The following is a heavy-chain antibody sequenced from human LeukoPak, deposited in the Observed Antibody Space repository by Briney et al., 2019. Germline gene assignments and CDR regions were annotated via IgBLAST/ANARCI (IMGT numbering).Heavy chain of an antibody. J-gene: IGHJ4*02. CDR1: GFPFSRYA. CDR3: AKDDNGPHDN. Sequence: PGGSLRLSCAASGFPFSRYAMSWVRQAPGKGLEWVSALSASGDTTYYADSVKGRFTISRDNSKNTLYLRMSSLRAEDTAVYYCAKDDNGPHDNWGQGTLVTVSS. D-gene: IGHD1-1*01. V-gene: IGHV3-23*01. CDR2: LSASGDTT.